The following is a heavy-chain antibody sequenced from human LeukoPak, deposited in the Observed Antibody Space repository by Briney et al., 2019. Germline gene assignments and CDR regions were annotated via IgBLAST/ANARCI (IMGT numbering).Heavy chain of an antibody. CDR1: GFTFSSYA. D-gene: IGHD2-2*01. V-gene: IGHV3-23*01. Sequence: TGGSLRLSCAASGFTFSSYAMSGVRRAPGRGLGWVSGISVSSGSAYYADSVKRRFTISRDNSKNTFYLQMNSLRAEDTALYYCGVVPAATRGVDWGQGTLVTVSS. J-gene: IGHJ4*02. CDR2: ISVSSGSA. CDR3: GVVPAATRGVD.